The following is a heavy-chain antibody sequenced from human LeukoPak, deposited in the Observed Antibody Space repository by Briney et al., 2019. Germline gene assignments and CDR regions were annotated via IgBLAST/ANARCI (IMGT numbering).Heavy chain of an antibody. D-gene: IGHD4-17*01. CDR2: IHSSGST. CDR1: GDSISSRSYY. J-gene: IGHJ2*01. CDR3: ANSLGGDYGWFGGHFGL. V-gene: IGHV4-39*02. Sequence: PSETLSLTCTVSGDSISSRSYYWAWLRQAPVKGLEWIGSIHSSGSTYYNPSLKSRLTLSVDTSKNLFSLRLISVTAADTAVYYCANSLGGDYGWFGGHFGLWGRGTLVTVSS.